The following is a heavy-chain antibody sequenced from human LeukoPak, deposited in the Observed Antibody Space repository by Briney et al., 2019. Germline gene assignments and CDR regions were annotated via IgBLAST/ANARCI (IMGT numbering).Heavy chain of an antibody. CDR3: ARTLGFCSSSTCPIPY. CDR2: ISGNGDNT. D-gene: IGHD2-2*01. Sequence: GGSLRLSCAAPGFTFKNYAMNWVRQTPGKVLEWVSAISGNGDNTYYADSVKGRFTISRDNSKNTLYLQMNSLRADDTAIYYCARTLGFCSSSTCPIPYWGQGALVTVSS. CDR1: GFTFKNYA. V-gene: IGHV3-23*01. J-gene: IGHJ4*02.